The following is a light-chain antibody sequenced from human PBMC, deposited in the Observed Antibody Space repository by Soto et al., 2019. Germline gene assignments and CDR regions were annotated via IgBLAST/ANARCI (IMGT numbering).Light chain of an antibody. V-gene: IGLV2-18*02. Sequence: QSALTQPPSVSGSPGQSVTISCTGTSSDVGSYNRVSWYQQPPGTAPKVMIYDVSNRPSGVPDRFSGSKSGNSASLTISGRQAEDESDYYCSSYTSSSTYVFGTGTKLTVL. CDR1: SSDVGSYNR. CDR2: DVS. J-gene: IGLJ1*01. CDR3: SSYTSSSTYV.